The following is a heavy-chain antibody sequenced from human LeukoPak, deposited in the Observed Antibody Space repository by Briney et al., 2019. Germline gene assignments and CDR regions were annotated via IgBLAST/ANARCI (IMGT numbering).Heavy chain of an antibody. CDR2: INWNGGGT. J-gene: IGHJ6*03. CDR3: AKSGYYYYMDV. CDR1: GFTFDDYG. V-gene: IGHV3-20*04. D-gene: IGHD6-25*01. Sequence: PGGSLRLSCAASGFTFDDYGMSWVRQAPGKGLEWVSGINWNGGGTGYAVSVKGRFTISRDNSNNSLYLQMNSLRTEDTALYYCAKSGYYYYMDVWGKGTTVTVSS.